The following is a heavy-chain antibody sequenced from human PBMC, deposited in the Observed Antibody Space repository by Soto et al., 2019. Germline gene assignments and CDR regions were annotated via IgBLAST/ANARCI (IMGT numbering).Heavy chain of an antibody. D-gene: IGHD6-6*01. CDR2: ISSSSSNT. V-gene: IGHV3-11*06. J-gene: IGHJ6*02. Sequence: QVQLVESGGGLVKPGGSLRLSCAASGFTFSDYYMSWIRQAPGEGLDWVSYISSSSSNTKNADSVKGRFTISRDNAKNSLYLQMNSLRAEDTAVYYCARDVYRYSSSSPEDVWGQGTTVTVSS. CDR1: GFTFSDYY. CDR3: ARDVYRYSSSSPEDV.